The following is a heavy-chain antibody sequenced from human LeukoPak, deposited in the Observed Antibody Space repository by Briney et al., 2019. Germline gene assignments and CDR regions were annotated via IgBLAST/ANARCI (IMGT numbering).Heavy chain of an antibody. D-gene: IGHD5-18*01. J-gene: IGHJ4*02. Sequence: TGGSLRLSCAASGFTFTTYSMNWVRQAPGKGLEWVSHIGSDGRTTFYADSVKGRFTISRDNAKNSLFHQMNSLRDEDTAVYYCAIDGGYSYSYTLLIDHWGQGTLVAVSS. CDR3: AIDGGYSYSYTLLIDH. V-gene: IGHV3-48*02. CDR1: GFTFTTYS. CDR2: IGSDGRTT.